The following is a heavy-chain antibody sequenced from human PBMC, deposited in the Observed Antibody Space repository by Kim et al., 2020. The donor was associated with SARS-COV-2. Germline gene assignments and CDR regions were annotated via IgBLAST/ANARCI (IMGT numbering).Heavy chain of an antibody. J-gene: IGHJ4*02. D-gene: IGHD3-10*01. V-gene: IGHV4-59*01. Sequence: NPSLKSRVTISVDTSKNQFSLKLSSVTAADTAVYYCARAAMVRGAIPFDYWGQGTLVTVSS. CDR3: ARAAMVRGAIPFDY.